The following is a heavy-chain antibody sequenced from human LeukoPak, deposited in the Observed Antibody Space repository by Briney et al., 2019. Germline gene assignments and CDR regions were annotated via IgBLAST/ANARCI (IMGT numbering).Heavy chain of an antibody. CDR3: ARDQRDSSGYYYVSD. J-gene: IGHJ4*02. CDR1: GYTFTGYY. V-gene: IGHV1-2*06. D-gene: IGHD3-22*01. CDR2: INPNSGGT. Sequence: ASEKVSCKASGYTFTGYYMHWVRQAPGQGLEWMGRINPNSGGTNYAQKFQGRVTMTRDTSISTAYMELSRLRSDDTAVYYCARDQRDSSGYYYVSDWGQGTLVTVSS.